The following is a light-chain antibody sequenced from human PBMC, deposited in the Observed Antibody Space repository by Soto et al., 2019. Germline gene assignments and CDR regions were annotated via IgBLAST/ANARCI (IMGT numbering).Light chain of an antibody. CDR3: LQRSSWPRT. CDR1: QSVSNY. Sequence: EIVLTQSPATLSLSPGERATLSCRASQSVSNYLAWYQQKPGQAPRLLIYDASNRATAIPDRFSGRGSGTDFTLTISSLEPEDFAVYYCLQRSSWPRTFGQGTRLAIK. CDR2: DAS. V-gene: IGKV3-11*01. J-gene: IGKJ2*01.